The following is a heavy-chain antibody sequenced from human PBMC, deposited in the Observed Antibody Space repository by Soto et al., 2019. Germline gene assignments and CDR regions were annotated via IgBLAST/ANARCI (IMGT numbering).Heavy chain of an antibody. CDR1: GFTFSSYA. J-gene: IGHJ5*02. CDR3: AMGYNYAPFDP. CDR2: ISGSGDST. Sequence: EVQLLESGGGLVQPGGSLRLSCAASGFTFSSYAISWVRQVPGKGLEWVSGISGSGDSTYYADSVKGRFTISRDNSKNTLYLQMNSLRAEDTAVYYCAMGYNYAPFDPWGQGTLVTVSS. V-gene: IGHV3-23*01. D-gene: IGHD5-18*01.